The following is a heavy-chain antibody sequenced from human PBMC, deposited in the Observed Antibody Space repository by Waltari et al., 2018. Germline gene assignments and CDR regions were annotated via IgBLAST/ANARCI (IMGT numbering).Heavy chain of an antibody. D-gene: IGHD6-6*01. V-gene: IGHV5-51*01. CDR2: YYPGDADT. J-gene: IGHJ4*02. CDR3: ARPHTNVYSSSPDEPLDY. CDR1: GYSFTSYW. Sequence: EVQLVQSGAEVKKPGESLKISCKGSGYSFTSYWIGWVRQMPGKGLEWIGIYYPGDADTRYSPAFQGQVSNSADKVVSTACLQWSSLKASDTAMYYCARPHTNVYSSSPDEPLDYWGQGTLVTVSS.